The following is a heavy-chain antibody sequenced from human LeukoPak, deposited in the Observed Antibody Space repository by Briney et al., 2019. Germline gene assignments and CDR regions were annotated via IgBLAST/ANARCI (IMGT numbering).Heavy chain of an antibody. Sequence: ASVKVSCKASGYTFTGYYMHWVRQAPGQGLEWMGWINPNSGGTNYAQKFQGRVTMTRDTSISTAYMELSRLRSDDTAVYYCARDRDSSGWYYFDYWGQGALVTVSS. J-gene: IGHJ4*02. CDR2: INPNSGGT. V-gene: IGHV1-2*02. CDR3: ARDRDSSGWYYFDY. CDR1: GYTFTGYY. D-gene: IGHD6-19*01.